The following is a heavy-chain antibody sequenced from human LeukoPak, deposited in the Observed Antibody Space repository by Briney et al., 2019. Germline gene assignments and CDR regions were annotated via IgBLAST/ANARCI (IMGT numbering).Heavy chain of an antibody. CDR1: GDSVSSGSYY. CDR2: IYYSGST. CDR3: ARSVATITFSYYYYGMDV. V-gene: IGHV4-61*01. D-gene: IGHD5-12*01. Sequence: SETLSLTCTVSGDSVSSGSYYWSWIRQPPGKGLEWIGYIYYSGSTNYNPSLKSRVTISVDTSKNQFSLKLSSVTAADTAVYYCARSVATITFSYYYYGMDVWGQGTTVTVSS. J-gene: IGHJ6*02.